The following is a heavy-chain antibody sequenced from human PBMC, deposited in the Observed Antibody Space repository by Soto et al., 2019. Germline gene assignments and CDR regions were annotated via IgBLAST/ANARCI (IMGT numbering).Heavy chain of an antibody. Sequence: SSVNVSCKTSGDTFSRDAISWLRKAPGQGLEWMGGIIPIFGTANYAQKFQGRVTITADESTSTAYMELSSLRSEDTAVYYCASGAQPHSRFLEWLYYFDYWGQGTLVTVSS. CDR1: GDTFSRDA. V-gene: IGHV1-69*13. CDR2: IIPIFGTA. CDR3: ASGAQPHSRFLEWLYYFDY. J-gene: IGHJ4*02. D-gene: IGHD3-3*01.